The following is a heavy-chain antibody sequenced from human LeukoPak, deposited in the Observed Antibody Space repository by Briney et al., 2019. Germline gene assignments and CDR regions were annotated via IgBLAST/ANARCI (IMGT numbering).Heavy chain of an antibody. CDR1: GFTFSTYD. CDR3: AREIREAVPGTHYYYGLDV. Sequence: PGGSLRLSCVASGFTFSTYDMHWVRQPTGKGLEWVSAIGTVGDTYYEDSVKGRFTISREDDKSSLYLQMDSLGAGDTAVYYCAREIREAVPGTHYYYGLDVWGQGTTVTVSS. CDR2: IGTVGDT. D-gene: IGHD6-19*01. J-gene: IGHJ6*02. V-gene: IGHV3-13*04.